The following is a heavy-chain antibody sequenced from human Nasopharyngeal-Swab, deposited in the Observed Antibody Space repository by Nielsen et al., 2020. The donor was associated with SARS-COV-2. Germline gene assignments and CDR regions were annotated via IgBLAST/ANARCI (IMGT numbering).Heavy chain of an antibody. CDR3: ARVPRRELLAGPFDY. CDR1: GGTFSSYA. J-gene: IGHJ4*02. D-gene: IGHD1-26*01. V-gene: IGHV1-69*10. CDR2: IIPILGIA. Sequence: SVKVSCKASGGTFSSYAISWVRQAPAQGLEWMGGIIPILGIANYAQKFQGRVTITADKSTSTAYMELSSLRSEDTAVYYCARVPRRELLAGPFDYWGQGTLVTVSS.